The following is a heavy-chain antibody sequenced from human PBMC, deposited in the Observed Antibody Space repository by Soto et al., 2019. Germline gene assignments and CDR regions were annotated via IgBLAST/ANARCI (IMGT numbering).Heavy chain of an antibody. CDR3: ARVGCSSATCYSTFGYYYYGMDV. Sequence: QVRLQQWGAGLLKPSETLSLTCAVYGGSFSYYYWNWIRQPPGKGLEWIGEINHSGSTNYNPCLKSRVTISVDTSKNQFSLKLSSVTAADTAVYYCARVGCSSATCYSTFGYYYYGMDVWGPGTTVTVSS. D-gene: IGHD2-15*01. J-gene: IGHJ6*02. V-gene: IGHV4-34*01. CDR2: INHSGST. CDR1: GGSFSYYY.